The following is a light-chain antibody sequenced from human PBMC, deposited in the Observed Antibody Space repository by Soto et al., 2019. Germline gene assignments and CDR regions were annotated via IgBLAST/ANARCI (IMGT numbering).Light chain of an antibody. CDR3: SSHAGAKRV. Sequence: QPVLTQPPSASGSPGQSVTISCTGTSSDVGGYNYVSWYQQHPGKAPKLMIYEVSKRPSGVPDRFSASKSGNTASLTVSGLQAEDEADYYCSSHAGAKRVFGTGTKVTVL. CDR2: EVS. CDR1: SSDVGGYNY. V-gene: IGLV2-8*01. J-gene: IGLJ1*01.